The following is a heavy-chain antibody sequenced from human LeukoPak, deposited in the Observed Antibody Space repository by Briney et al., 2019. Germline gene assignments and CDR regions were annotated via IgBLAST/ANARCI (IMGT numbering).Heavy chain of an antibody. CDR3: ARLDSTSYYYYYYLDV. D-gene: IGHD6-6*01. J-gene: IGHJ6*03. V-gene: IGHV4-61*02. CDR1: GGSVSSGSYY. CDR2: IYTSGNT. Sequence: PSETLSLTCTVSGGSVSSGSYYWSWIRQTAGKGLEWFGRIYTSGNTNYNPSLKGRVTISLDTSRNQFSLSLTSVTAADTAVYYCARLDSTSYYYYYYLDVWGQGTTVTVSS.